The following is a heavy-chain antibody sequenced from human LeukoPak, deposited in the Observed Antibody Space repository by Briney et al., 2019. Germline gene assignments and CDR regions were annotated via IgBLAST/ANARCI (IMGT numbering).Heavy chain of an antibody. J-gene: IGHJ4*02. Sequence: GGSLRLSCVVSGISLSNYAMTWVRQAPGKGLEWVSYISERGGSTTYADSVKGRFTISRDTSLNTLYLQMNDLRAEDTAVYFCAKRGVVIRGLLVIGYHQEAYHYDFWGQGVLVTVSS. CDR3: AKRGVVIRGLLVIGYHQEAYHYDF. CDR1: GISLSNYA. V-gene: IGHV3-23*01. CDR2: ISERGGST. D-gene: IGHD3-10*01.